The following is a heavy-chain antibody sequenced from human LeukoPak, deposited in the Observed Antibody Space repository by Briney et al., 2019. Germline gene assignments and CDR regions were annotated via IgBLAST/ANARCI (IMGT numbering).Heavy chain of an antibody. CDR2: ISYDGSNK. Sequence: GGSLRLSCAASGFTFSSYAMSWVRQAPGKGLEWVAVISYDGSNKYYADSVKGRFTISRDNSKNTLYLQMNSLRAEDTAVYYCARTLTVRGVIMYYFDYWGQGTLVTVSS. CDR3: ARTLTVRGVIMYYFDY. CDR1: GFTFSSYA. D-gene: IGHD3-10*01. V-gene: IGHV3-30-3*01. J-gene: IGHJ4*02.